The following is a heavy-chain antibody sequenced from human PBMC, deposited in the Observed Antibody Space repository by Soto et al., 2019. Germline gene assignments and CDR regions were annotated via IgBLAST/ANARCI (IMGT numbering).Heavy chain of an antibody. V-gene: IGHV1-69*01. CDR3: ARDGGRHSGGIDY. J-gene: IGHJ4*02. CDR1: GGTFSSYS. Sequence: QVQLVQSGPEVKKPGSSVKVSCKASGGTFSSYSINWVRQAPGQGLEWMGEIIPIFGTANYAQKFQGRVTITADESTSTAYMERSSLRSEDTAVYYCARDGGRHSGGIDYWGQGTLVTVSS. D-gene: IGHD1-26*01. CDR2: IIPIFGTA.